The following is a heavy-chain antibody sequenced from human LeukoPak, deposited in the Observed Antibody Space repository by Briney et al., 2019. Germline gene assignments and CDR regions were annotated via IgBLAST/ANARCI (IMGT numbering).Heavy chain of an antibody. CDR2: ISAYSGNT. V-gene: IGHV1-18*01. Sequence: ASVKVSCKASGYTFTSYGISWARQAPGQGLEWMGWISAYSGNTNYAQKLQGRVTMTTDTSTSTAYMELRSLRSDDTAVYYCAEVAVAGSGCWFDPWGQGTLVTVSS. CDR3: AEVAVAGSGCWFDP. D-gene: IGHD6-19*01. J-gene: IGHJ5*02. CDR1: GYTFTSYG.